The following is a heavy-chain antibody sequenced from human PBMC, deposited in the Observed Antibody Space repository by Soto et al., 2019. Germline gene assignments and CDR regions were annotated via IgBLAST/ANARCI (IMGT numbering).Heavy chain of an antibody. CDR2: ISSTSRTI. V-gene: IGHV3-48*01. D-gene: IGHD5-18*01. Sequence: HPGGSLRLSCAASGFAFSGYYMNWFRQAPGKGLEWISYISSTSRTIYYADSVEGRFTISRDNAKNSVYLQMNSLSADDTAVYYCARMTGSSYPFDYWGLGVLVTVSS. CDR3: ARMTGSSYPFDY. J-gene: IGHJ4*02. CDR1: GFAFSGYY.